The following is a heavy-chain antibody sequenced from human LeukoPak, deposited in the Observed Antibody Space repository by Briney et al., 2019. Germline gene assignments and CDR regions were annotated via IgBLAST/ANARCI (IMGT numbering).Heavy chain of an antibody. J-gene: IGHJ4*03. D-gene: IGHD2-21*02. V-gene: IGHV3-23*01. CDR2: ISGSGGST. CDR3: AKDECGGDCYTNYYFDY. CDR1: GFTFSSYA. Sequence: GGSLRLSCAASGFTFSSYAMSWVRQAPGKGLEWVSAISGSGGSTYYADSVKGRFTISRDNSKNTLYLQMNSPRAEDTAVYYCAKDECGGDCYTNYYFDYWGQGTTVTVSS.